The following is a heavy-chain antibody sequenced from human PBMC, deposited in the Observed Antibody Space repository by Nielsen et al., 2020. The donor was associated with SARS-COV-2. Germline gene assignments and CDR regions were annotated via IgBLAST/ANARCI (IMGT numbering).Heavy chain of an antibody. CDR2: MNPNSGNT. V-gene: IGHV1-8*01. D-gene: IGHD3-10*01. CDR3: ARGGETYYYGSGSHSFDY. CDR1: GYTFTSYD. Sequence: ASVTVSCQASGYTFTSYDINWVRQATGQGLEWMGWMNPNSGNTGYAQKFQGRVTMTRNTSISTAYMELSSLRSEDTAVYYCARGGETYYYGSGSHSFDYWGQGTLVTVSS. J-gene: IGHJ4*02.